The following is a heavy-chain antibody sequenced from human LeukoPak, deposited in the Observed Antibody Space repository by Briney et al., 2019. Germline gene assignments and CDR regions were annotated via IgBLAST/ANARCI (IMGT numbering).Heavy chain of an antibody. CDR3: ARFDYSNYLRAFDI. CDR2: IYYSGST. Sequence: SETLSLTCTVSGGSISSYYWSWIRQPPGKGLEWIGYIYYSGSTNYNPSLKSRVTISVDTSKNQFSLKLSSVTAADTAVYYCARFDYSNYLRAFDIWGQGTMVTVSS. V-gene: IGHV4-59*01. CDR1: GGSISSYY. D-gene: IGHD4-11*01. J-gene: IGHJ3*02.